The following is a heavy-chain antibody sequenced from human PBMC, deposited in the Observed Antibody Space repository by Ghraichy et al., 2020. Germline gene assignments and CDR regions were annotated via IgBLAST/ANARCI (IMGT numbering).Heavy chain of an antibody. V-gene: IGHV4-34*01. CDR2: INHSGNT. J-gene: IGHJ5*02. CDR1: GGSFNANY. Sequence: SETLSLTCAVSGGSFNANYWSWIRRTPGKGLEWIGEINHSGNTKYNASLRSRVTISVDTSKNQFSLRLSSVTAADTAVYYCARVEVAGTNWFDPWGQGTVVTVSS. CDR3: ARVEVAGTNWFDP. D-gene: IGHD6-19*01.